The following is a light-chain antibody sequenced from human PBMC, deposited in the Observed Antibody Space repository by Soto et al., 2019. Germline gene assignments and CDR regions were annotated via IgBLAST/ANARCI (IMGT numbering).Light chain of an antibody. CDR1: QSVSTN. J-gene: IGKJ1*01. Sequence: VMTQSPALLSVSPGERATLSCRASQSVSTNVAWYQQIPGQTPRLLIYGASTRATGIPVRFSGSGSGTDCTLTISSLQPDDVATYYCQHYNSYSEAFGQGTKVDIK. CDR3: QHYNSYSEA. V-gene: IGKV3-15*01. CDR2: GAS.